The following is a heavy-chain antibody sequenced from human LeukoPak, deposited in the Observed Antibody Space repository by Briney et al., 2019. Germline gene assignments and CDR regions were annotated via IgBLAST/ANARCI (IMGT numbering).Heavy chain of an antibody. Sequence: PGGSLRLSCAASGFTFDDYAMHWVRQAPGKGLEWVSLISGDGGSTYYADSVKGGFTISRDNSKNSLYLQMNSLRTEDTALYYCANLRYYDFWSGYALDVWGKGTTVTVSS. J-gene: IGHJ6*04. CDR2: ISGDGGST. V-gene: IGHV3-43*02. D-gene: IGHD3-3*01. CDR3: ANLRYYDFWSGYALDV. CDR1: GFTFDDYA.